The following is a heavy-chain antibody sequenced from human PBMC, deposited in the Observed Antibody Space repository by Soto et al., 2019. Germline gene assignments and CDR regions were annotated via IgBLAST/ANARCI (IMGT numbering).Heavy chain of an antibody. J-gene: IGHJ4*02. D-gene: IGHD1-7*01. V-gene: IGHV4-59*01. CDR2: IYYSGST. CDR1: GGSISSYY. CDR3: ARDYTGTKVYFDY. Sequence: SETLSLTCTVSGGSISSYYWSWIRQPPGKGLEWIGYIYYSGSTNYNPSLKSRVTISVDTSKNQFSLKLSSVTAADTAVYYCARDYTGTKVYFDYWGQGTLVTVAS.